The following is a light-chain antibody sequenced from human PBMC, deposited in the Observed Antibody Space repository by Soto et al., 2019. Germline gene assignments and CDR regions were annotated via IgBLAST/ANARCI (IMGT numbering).Light chain of an antibody. CDR2: EVN. J-gene: IGLJ2*01. CDR1: SSGIGTYNY. Sequence: QSVLTQPASVSGSPGQSITISCSETSSGIGTYNYVSWYQHHPGKVPKLIIYEVNNRPSGVSNRFSGSKSGNTASLTISGLQAEDEADYYCSSYTSSSTVVFGGGTKLTVL. V-gene: IGLV2-14*01. CDR3: SSYTSSSTVV.